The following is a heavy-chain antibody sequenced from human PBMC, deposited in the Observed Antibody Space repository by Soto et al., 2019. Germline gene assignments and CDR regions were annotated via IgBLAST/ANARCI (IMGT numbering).Heavy chain of an antibody. Sequence: GGSLRLSCAASGFTFSSYWMSWVRQAPGKGLEWVANIKQDGSEKYYVDSVKGRFTISRDNAKNSLYLQMNSLRAEDTAVYYCARVMFLAVAGTGTFDYWGQGTLVTVSS. D-gene: IGHD6-19*01. CDR1: GFTFSSYW. CDR2: IKQDGSEK. V-gene: IGHV3-7*01. J-gene: IGHJ4*02. CDR3: ARVMFLAVAGTGTFDY.